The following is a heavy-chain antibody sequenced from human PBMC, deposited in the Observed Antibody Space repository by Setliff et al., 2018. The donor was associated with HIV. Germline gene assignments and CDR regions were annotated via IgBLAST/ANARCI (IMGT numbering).Heavy chain of an antibody. CDR1: GYTFTSDY. CDR2: FYREEGEA. D-gene: IGHD3-22*01. J-gene: IGHJ3*02. CDR3: ATGSEVVIIHEAFDM. V-gene: IGHV1-24*01. Sequence: ASVKVSCKASGYTFTSDYIHWVRQAPGKGLEWMGAFYREEGEAFYPQNFQGRLTMTEDTSTDTAYRELSSLRFEDTAVYFCATGSEVVIIHEAFDMWGQGTMVTVS.